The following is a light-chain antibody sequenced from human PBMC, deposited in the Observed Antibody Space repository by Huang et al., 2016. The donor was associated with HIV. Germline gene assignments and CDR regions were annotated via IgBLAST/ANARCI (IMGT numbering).Light chain of an antibody. J-gene: IGKJ4*01. CDR3: QQGSNYPLT. V-gene: IGKV1-5*03. Sequence: DIQMTQSPSTLSASIGDRVTITCRASQNMGIWLAWYQQKPGKAPKLLIHKASSLYGGVPSRFSGSGSGTELTLTISDLQPDDFATYYCQQGSNYPLTFGGGTKVEI. CDR2: KAS. CDR1: QNMGIW.